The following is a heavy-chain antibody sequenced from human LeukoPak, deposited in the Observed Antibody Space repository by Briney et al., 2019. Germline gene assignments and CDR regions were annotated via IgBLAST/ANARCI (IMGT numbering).Heavy chain of an antibody. CDR3: TTDVGVVVVITDAFDI. J-gene: IGHJ3*02. CDR1: GFTFSNAW. CDR2: IKSKTDGGTT. Sequence: SGGSLRLSCAASGFTFSNAWMSWVRQAPGKGLGWVGRIKSKTDGGTTDCAAPVKGRFTISRDDSKNTLYLQMSSLKTEDTAVYYCTTDVGVVVVITDAFDIWGQGTMVTVSS. D-gene: IGHD3-22*01. V-gene: IGHV3-15*01.